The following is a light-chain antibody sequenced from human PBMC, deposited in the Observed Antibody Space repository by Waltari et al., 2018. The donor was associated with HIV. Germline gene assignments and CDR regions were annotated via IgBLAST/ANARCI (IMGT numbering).Light chain of an antibody. V-gene: IGLV1-44*01. CDR3: AAWDDSLKGGA. Sequence: QSVLAQPPSASGTPGQSVPIPCSGSTSNIGGNTVSWYQQLPGTAPKLLIYSNNERPSGVPDRLSGSTSGTSASLVISGLQSEDEADYYCAAWDDSLKGGAFGTGTKVTVL. J-gene: IGLJ1*01. CDR2: SNN. CDR1: TSNIGGNT.